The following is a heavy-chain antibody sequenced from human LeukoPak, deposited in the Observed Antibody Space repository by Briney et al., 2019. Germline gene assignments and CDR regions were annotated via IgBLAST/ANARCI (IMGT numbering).Heavy chain of an antibody. CDR3: ARDSLGQQLVRLPT. V-gene: IGHV4-30-2*01. J-gene: IGHJ5*02. D-gene: IGHD6-13*01. CDR2: IYHSGST. Sequence: SQTLSLTCTVSGGSISSGGYYWSWIRQPPGKGLEWIGYIYHSGSTYYNPSLKSRVTISVDTSKNQFSLKLSSVTAADTAVYYCARDSLGQQLVRLPTWGQGTLVTVSS. CDR1: GGSISSGGYY.